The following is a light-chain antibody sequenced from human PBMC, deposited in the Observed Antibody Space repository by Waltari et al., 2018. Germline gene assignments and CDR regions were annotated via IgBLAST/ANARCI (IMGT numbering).Light chain of an antibody. CDR1: SSDVGAYNY. CDR3: SSYTSSNTLEVM. Sequence: TQPASVSGSPGQSITISCTGTSSDVGAYNYVSWYQQHPGKAPKLMIYEANNRPPGVSGRFSGSKSGNTASLTISGLQAEDEADYYCSSYTSSNTLEVMFGGGTKLTVL. V-gene: IGLV2-14*01. J-gene: IGLJ3*02. CDR2: EAN.